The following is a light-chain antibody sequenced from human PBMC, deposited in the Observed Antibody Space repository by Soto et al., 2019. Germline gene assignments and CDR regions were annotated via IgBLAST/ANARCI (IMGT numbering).Light chain of an antibody. CDR3: QQYETFSGT. J-gene: IGKJ3*01. CDR1: QSISSW. Sequence: DIQMPQSPSTLSASVGDSLTITGRASQSISSWLAWYPQKPGKATKLLIYDASSLESGVPSRFSGSGSGTEFTLTIAGLQPDDFATYYCQQYETFSGTFGPGTKVDI. CDR2: DAS. V-gene: IGKV1-5*01.